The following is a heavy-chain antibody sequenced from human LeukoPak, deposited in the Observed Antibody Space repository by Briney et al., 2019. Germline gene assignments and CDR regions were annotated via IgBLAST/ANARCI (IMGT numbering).Heavy chain of an antibody. D-gene: IGHD6-6*01. CDR2: IYHSGST. CDR3: ARYDSSSSGAFDI. Sequence: LRLSCAASGFTFSNYAMSWIRQPPGKGLEWIGYIYHSGSTYYNPSLKSRVTISVDRSKNQFSLKLSSVTAADTAVYYCARYDSSSSGAFDIWGQGTMVTVSS. V-gene: IGHV4-30-2*01. J-gene: IGHJ3*02. CDR1: GFTFSNYA.